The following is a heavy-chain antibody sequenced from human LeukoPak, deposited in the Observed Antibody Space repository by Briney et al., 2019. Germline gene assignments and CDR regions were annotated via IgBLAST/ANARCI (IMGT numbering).Heavy chain of an antibody. CDR1: GFTFSGYW. J-gene: IGHJ4*02. V-gene: IGHV3-74*01. D-gene: IGHD3-22*01. Sequence: QPGGSLRLSCAASGFTFSGYWMHWVRQAPGKGLVWVSRTNRDDSDTSYADSVKGRFTISRDKAKSTLYLQMNSLRVEDTAVYYCARSANYFDTSGQDYWGQGTLVTVS. CDR2: TNRDDSDT. CDR3: ARSANYFDTSGQDY.